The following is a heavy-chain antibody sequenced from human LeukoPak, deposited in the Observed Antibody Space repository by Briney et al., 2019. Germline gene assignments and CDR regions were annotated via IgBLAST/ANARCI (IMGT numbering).Heavy chain of an antibody. V-gene: IGHV3-7*01. Sequence: GGSLRLSCEASGFIFSSYWMGWVRRVPGKGLEWVANIHPDGSETSYLDSVKGRFTISRDNAKKSMFLQMKSPRTEDTAVYIRVRWGVGAGMDYWGQGTLVTVSS. J-gene: IGHJ4*02. D-gene: IGHD6-19*01. CDR1: GFIFSSYW. CDR3: VRWGVGAGMDY. CDR2: IHPDGSET.